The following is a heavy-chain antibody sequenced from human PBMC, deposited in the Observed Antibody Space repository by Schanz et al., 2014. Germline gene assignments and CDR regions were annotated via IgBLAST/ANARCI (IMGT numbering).Heavy chain of an antibody. Sequence: QVQLAESGGGVVQPGRSLRLSCAASGFAFNNYGMHWVRQAPGKGLEWVAVISDDGSNHYYPDSVKGRFTISRDNSKNTLYLQMNSLRAEDTAVYYCAGAVATIRADSFDIWGQGTMVAVSS. J-gene: IGHJ3*02. V-gene: IGHV3-33*05. D-gene: IGHD5-12*01. CDR2: ISDDGSNH. CDR3: AGAVATIRADSFDI. CDR1: GFAFNNYG.